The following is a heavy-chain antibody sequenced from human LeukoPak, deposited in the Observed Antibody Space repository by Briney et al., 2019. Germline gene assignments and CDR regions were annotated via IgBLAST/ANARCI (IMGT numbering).Heavy chain of an antibody. CDR3: ARGRISGV. J-gene: IGHJ4*02. V-gene: IGHV3-64*04. D-gene: IGHD3-10*01. CDR2: ISSNGGST. Sequence: LGGSLRLPCSASGFTFSSYAMPWVRQAPGKGLEYVSAISSNGGSTYYADSVKGRFTISRDNAKNSLYLQMKSLRAEDTAVYYCARGRISGVWGQGTLVTVSS. CDR1: GFTFSSYA.